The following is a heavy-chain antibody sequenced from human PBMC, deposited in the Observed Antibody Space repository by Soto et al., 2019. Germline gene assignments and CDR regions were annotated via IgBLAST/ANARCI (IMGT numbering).Heavy chain of an antibody. D-gene: IGHD4-17*01. CDR1: VFRLCEYA. Sequence: PGGSLRLSCRGSVFRLCEYAMSWFRQAPGKAPEWVGVIRSASFGATPEYAVSVRGRFTISRDDADSIVYLQMNSLKSEDTAVYFCARRAPVTPFDYWGQGTLVTVSP. CDR3: ARRAPVTPFDY. CDR2: IRSASFGATP. J-gene: IGHJ4*02. V-gene: IGHV3-49*03.